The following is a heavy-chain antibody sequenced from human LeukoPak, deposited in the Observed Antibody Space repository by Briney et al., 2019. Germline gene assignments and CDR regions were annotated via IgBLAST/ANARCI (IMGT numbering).Heavy chain of an antibody. J-gene: IGHJ4*02. CDR3: AKLPEAVADEPNNFDY. Sequence: ASVKVSCKASGYTFTTYYMHWVRQAPGQGLEWMGIINPSGGSTSYAQKFQGRVTMTRDTSTSTVYMELSSLRSEDTAVYYCAKLPEAVADEPNNFDYWGQGTLVTVSS. CDR2: INPSGGST. V-gene: IGHV1-46*01. D-gene: IGHD6-19*01. CDR1: GYTFTTYY.